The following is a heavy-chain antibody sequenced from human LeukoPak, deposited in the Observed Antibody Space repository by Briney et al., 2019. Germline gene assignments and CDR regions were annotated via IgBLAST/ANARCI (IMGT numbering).Heavy chain of an antibody. CDR2: MYGLGIT. V-gene: IGHV4-4*07. J-gene: IGHJ2*01. CDR3: ARTSYYGSGSWYFDL. Sequence: PSETLSLTCTVSGGSISNSYWNWIRQSADKGLEWIGRMYGLGITNYNPSLESRITMSVDTSKNQFSLNLTSVTAADTAVYYCARTSYYGSGSWYFDLWGRGTLVSVSS. CDR1: GGSISNSY. D-gene: IGHD3-10*01.